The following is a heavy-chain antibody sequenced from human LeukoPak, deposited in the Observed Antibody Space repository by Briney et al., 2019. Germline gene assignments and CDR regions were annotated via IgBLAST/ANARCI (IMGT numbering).Heavy chain of an antibody. V-gene: IGHV3-30*18. J-gene: IGHJ4*02. Sequence: GSLRLSCAASGFTFSSYGMHWVRQAPGKGLEWVAVISYDGSNKYYADSVKGQFTISRDNSKNTLYLQMNSLRAEDTAVYYCANTGSSGWYTIDYWGQGTLVTVSS. CDR1: GFTFSSYG. CDR3: ANTGSSGWYTIDY. CDR2: ISYDGSNK. D-gene: IGHD6-19*01.